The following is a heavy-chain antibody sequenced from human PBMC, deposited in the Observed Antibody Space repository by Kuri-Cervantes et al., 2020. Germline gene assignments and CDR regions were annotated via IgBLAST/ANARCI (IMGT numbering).Heavy chain of an antibody. CDR2: IFFDGSNK. V-gene: IGHV3-30-3*01. D-gene: IGHD2-15*01. J-gene: IGHJ4*02. CDR3: ARDTVPGSQGYYFDQ. CDR1: GFTFSSYA. Sequence: GGSLRLSCAASGFTFSSYAFHWVRQTPGKGLEWVALIFFDGSNKEYADSVKGRFTISRDNSKNTLYLQMNNLRAEDTALYYCARDTVPGSQGYYFDQWGQGTLVTVSS.